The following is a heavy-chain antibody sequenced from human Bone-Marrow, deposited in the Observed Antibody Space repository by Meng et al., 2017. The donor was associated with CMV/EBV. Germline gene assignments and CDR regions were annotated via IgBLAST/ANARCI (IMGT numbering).Heavy chain of an antibody. CDR3: ARMGARGGNSLIDY. Sequence: SETLSLTCTVSGYSISSGYFWGWIRQPPGKGLEWIGTIYHNGNTYYHPSLKSRVTISADSPNNYFSLKLTAMTAADTALYFCARMGARGGNSLIDYWGQGTLVTGSS. CDR1: GYSISSGYF. J-gene: IGHJ4*02. CDR2: IYHNGNT. D-gene: IGHD4-23*01. V-gene: IGHV4-38-2*02.